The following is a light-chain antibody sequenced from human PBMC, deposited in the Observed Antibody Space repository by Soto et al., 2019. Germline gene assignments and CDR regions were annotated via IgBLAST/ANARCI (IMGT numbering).Light chain of an antibody. CDR3: ATWDDGLNGSV. CDR1: SSNIGSNA. CDR2: NNN. J-gene: IGLJ3*02. Sequence: QSVVTQPPSASGTPGQRVTISCSGRSSNIGSNAVNWYQQFPGRAPKVLIYNNNERPSGVPDRFSGSKSGTSASLAISGLQSEDEGDYYCATWDDGLNGSVFGGGTQLTVL. V-gene: IGLV1-44*01.